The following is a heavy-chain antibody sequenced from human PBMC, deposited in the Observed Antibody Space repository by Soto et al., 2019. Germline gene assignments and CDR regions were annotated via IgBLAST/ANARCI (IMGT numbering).Heavy chain of an antibody. Sequence: SETLSLTCAVYGGSFSDHYWSWIRQPPGKGLEWIGEINHSGITNYSPSLKSRVTMSVDTSKNQFSLKLTSVTAADTALYYCARFPFDSNDWTNPRYFDIWGQGTLVTVSS. CDR2: INHSGIT. CDR3: ARFPFDSNDWTNPRYFDI. J-gene: IGHJ4*02. CDR1: GGSFSDHY. V-gene: IGHV4-34*01. D-gene: IGHD3-22*01.